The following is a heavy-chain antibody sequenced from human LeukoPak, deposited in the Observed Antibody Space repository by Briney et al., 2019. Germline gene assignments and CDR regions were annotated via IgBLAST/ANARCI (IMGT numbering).Heavy chain of an antibody. D-gene: IGHD3-9*01. J-gene: IGHJ2*01. CDR3: ARVATTGSFDHWYFDL. CDR1: GETFSGHY. Sequence: SGTLSLTCAVSGETFSGHYWSWIRQPPGKGLEYIGEINDSGRTIYNPSLESRVTISVDTSKNQVSLNLNSVTAADTALYYCARVATTGSFDHWYFDLWGRGTLVIVSS. V-gene: IGHV4-34*01. CDR2: INDSGRT.